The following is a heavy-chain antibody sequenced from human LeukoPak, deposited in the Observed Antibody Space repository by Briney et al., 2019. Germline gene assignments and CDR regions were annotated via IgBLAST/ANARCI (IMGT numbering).Heavy chain of an antibody. V-gene: IGHV3-23*01. J-gene: IGHJ4*02. D-gene: IGHD1-26*01. Sequence: GGSLRLSCAASGFPFSNYWMHWVRQAPGKGLEWVSAISGSGGSTYYADSVKGRFTISRDNSKNTLYLQMNSLRAEDTAVYYCAKRGGSYLVGYYFDYWGQGTLVTVSS. CDR3: AKRGGSYLVGYYFDY. CDR2: ISGSGGST. CDR1: GFPFSNYW.